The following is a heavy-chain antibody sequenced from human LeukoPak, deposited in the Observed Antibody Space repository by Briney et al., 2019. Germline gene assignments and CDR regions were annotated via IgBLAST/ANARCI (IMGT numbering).Heavy chain of an antibody. J-gene: IGHJ4*02. D-gene: IGHD4-11*01. V-gene: IGHV4-30-4*08. CDR3: ARESNYDFRY. CDR2: IYYSGST. CDR1: GGSISSGDYY. Sequence: SETLSLTCTVSGGSISSGDYYWSWIRQPPGKGLEWIGYIYYSGSTYYNPSLKSRVTISVDTSKNQFSLKLSSVTAADTDVYYCARESNYDFRYWGQGTLVTVSS.